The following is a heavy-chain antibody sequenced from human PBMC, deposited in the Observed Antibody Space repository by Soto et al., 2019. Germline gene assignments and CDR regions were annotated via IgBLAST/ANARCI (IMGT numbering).Heavy chain of an antibody. J-gene: IGHJ4*02. CDR1: GGSISSYY. CDR3: ARVKRLGEFPEPPDY. CDR2: IYYSGST. Sequence: PSETLSLTCTVSGGSISSYYWSWIRQPPGKGLEWIGYIYYSGSTNYNPSLKSRVTISVDTSKNQFSLKLSSVTAADTAVYYCARVKRLGEFPEPPDYWGQGTLVTVSS. D-gene: IGHD3-16*01. V-gene: IGHV4-59*01.